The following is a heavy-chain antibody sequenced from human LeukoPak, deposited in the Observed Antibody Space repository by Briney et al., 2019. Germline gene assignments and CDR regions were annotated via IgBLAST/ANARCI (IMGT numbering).Heavy chain of an antibody. CDR2: ITDSGSNT. CDR3: AKGAIVVVAATDAFDI. Sequence: GGSLRLSCAASGFTFRNYAMSWVRQAPGKGLECVSYITDSGSNTYYADSVKGRFTISRDNSKNTLYLQMNSLRAEDTAVYYCAKGAIVVVAATDAFDIWGQGTMVTVSS. J-gene: IGHJ3*02. V-gene: IGHV3-23*01. CDR1: GFTFRNYA. D-gene: IGHD2-15*01.